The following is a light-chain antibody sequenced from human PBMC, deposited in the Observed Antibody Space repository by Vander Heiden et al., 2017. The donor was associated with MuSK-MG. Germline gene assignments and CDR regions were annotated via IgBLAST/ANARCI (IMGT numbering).Light chain of an antibody. CDR3: QQYKSYPHT. CDR1: QGINNY. Sequence: DIQMTQSPSSLSASVGDRVTITCRASQGINNYLVWFQQKPGKAPKSLIYAASNLQSGVPSKFSGSGSGTDFTLTISSMQPEDCATYYCQQYKSYPHTCGGGTKVEIK. J-gene: IGKJ4*01. V-gene: IGKV1-16*02. CDR2: AAS.